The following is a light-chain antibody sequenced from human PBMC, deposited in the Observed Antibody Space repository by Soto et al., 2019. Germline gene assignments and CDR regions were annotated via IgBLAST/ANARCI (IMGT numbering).Light chain of an antibody. CDR1: QGISSY. V-gene: IGKV1-9*01. J-gene: IGKJ4*01. CDR3: QQLNSYPRGLT. CDR2: AAS. Sequence: IPLTQSPSSLSASLGDRVTITCRASQGISSYLAWYQQKPGKAPKLLIYAASTLQSGVPSRFSGSGSGTDFTLTISSLQPEDFATYYCQQLNSYPRGLTFGGGTKVDI.